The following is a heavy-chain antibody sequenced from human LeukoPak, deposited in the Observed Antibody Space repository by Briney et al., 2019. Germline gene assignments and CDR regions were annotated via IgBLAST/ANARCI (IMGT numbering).Heavy chain of an antibody. CDR2: IYYSGST. V-gene: IGHV4-61*01. CDR3: ARGLYCSGGSCYSFDY. D-gene: IGHD2-15*01. CDR1: GGSISSSSYY. J-gene: IGHJ4*02. Sequence: PSETLSLTCTVSGGSISSSSYYWSWIRQPPGKGLEWIGYIYYSGSTNYNPSLKSRVTISVDTSKNQFSLKLSSVTAADTAVYYCARGLYCSGGSCYSFDYWGQGTLVTVSS.